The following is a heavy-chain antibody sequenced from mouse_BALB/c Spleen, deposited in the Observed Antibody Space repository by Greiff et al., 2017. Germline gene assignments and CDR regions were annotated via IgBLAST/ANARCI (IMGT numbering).Heavy chain of an antibody. CDR2: IYPGDGDT. Sequence: VQLQQSGAELARPGASVKLSCKASGYTFTSYWIQWVKQRPGQGLEWIGAIYPGDGDTRYTQKFKGKATLTADKSSSTAYMQLSSLASEDSAVYFCSSTMVTKFAYWGQGTLVTVSA. J-gene: IGHJ3*01. V-gene: IGHV1-87*01. CDR1: GYTFTSYW. CDR3: SSTMVTKFAY. D-gene: IGHD2-2*01.